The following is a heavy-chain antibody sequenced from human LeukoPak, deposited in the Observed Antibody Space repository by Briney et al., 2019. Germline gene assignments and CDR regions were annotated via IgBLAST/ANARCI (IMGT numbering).Heavy chain of an antibody. V-gene: IGHV3-30*18. Sequence: GALRLSCAASGFTFSSYGMHWVRQAPGKGLEWVAVISYDGSNKYYADSVKGRFTISRANSKNTLYLQMNSLRAEDTAVYYCAQDSFEYSSAEFNWFDPWGQGTLVTVSS. CDR2: ISYDGSNK. D-gene: IGHD6-6*01. CDR3: AQDSFEYSSAEFNWFDP. J-gene: IGHJ5*02. CDR1: GFTFSSYG.